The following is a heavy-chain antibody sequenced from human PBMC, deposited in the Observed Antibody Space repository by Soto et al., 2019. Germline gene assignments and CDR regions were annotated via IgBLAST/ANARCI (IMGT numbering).Heavy chain of an antibody. J-gene: IGHJ4*02. D-gene: IGHD3-10*01. CDR3: AHSRNLITEDAQVGDFDY. CDR1: GFSLNTDGEG. V-gene: IGHV2-5*02. Sequence: QITLKESGPTQVKPTQPLTLTCSFSGFSLNTDGEGVGWVRQPPGEPLEWLALIYWDDDERYSPSLKTRLTITKDPSKNQVVLIMTNMDPVDTATYYCAHSRNLITEDAQVGDFDYWGQGTLVTVSS. CDR2: IYWDDDE.